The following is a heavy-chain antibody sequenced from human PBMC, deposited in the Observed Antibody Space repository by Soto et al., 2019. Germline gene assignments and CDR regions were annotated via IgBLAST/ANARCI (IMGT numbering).Heavy chain of an antibody. CDR2: ISSSSSYI. CDR3: ARDSGYGIVVVPAAPDV. CDR1: GFTFSSYS. J-gene: IGHJ6*02. Sequence: GGSLRLSCAASGFTFSSYSMNWVRQAPGKGLEWVSSISSSSSYIYYADSVKGRFTISRDNAKNSLYLQMNSLRAEDTAVYYCARDSGYGIVVVPAAPDVWGQGTTVTVSS. D-gene: IGHD2-2*01. V-gene: IGHV3-21*01.